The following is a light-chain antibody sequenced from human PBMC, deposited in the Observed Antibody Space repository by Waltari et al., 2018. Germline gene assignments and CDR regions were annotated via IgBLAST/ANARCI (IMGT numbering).Light chain of an antibody. CDR2: GAS. J-gene: IGKJ1*01. CDR1: QSVSSS. Sequence: IVLTQSPGTLSLSPGERATLSCRASQSVSSSVAWYQQKPGQAPKLLIYGASTRATGIPDRFTGSGSGTDFSLTISSLEPEDFAIYFCQHYVRLPATFGQGTKVEIK. CDR3: QHYVRLPAT. V-gene: IGKV3-20*01.